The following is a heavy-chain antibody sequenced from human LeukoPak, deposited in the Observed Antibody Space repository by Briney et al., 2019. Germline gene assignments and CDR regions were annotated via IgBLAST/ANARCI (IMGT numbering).Heavy chain of an antibody. V-gene: IGHV3-11*01. D-gene: IGHD2-2*01. CDR3: ARDGAYCSSTSCYNWFDP. CDR1: GFTFSDYY. CDR2: ISSSGSTI. Sequence: GGSLRLSCAASGFTFSDYYMSWIRQAPGKGLERVSYISSSGSTIYYADSVKGRFTISRDNAKNSLYLQMNSLRAEDTAVYYCARDGAYCSSTSCYNWFDPWGQGTLVTVSS. J-gene: IGHJ5*02.